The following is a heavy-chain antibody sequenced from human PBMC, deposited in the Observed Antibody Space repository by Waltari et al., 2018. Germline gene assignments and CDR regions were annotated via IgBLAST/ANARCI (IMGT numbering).Heavy chain of an antibody. CDR2: IAYDGIKT. CDR3: AKDHGVEAPGMDV. Sequence: QVQLVESGGAVVQPGKSLRLSCAASGFTFRSLGMNWVRQAPGKGLEWVAVIAYDGIKTDYIDSVKGRFTISRDNSKNTLYLQMSSLRAQDSAVYYCAKDHGVEAPGMDVWGRGTTVSVS. J-gene: IGHJ6*02. V-gene: IGHV3-30*18. CDR1: GFTFRSLG.